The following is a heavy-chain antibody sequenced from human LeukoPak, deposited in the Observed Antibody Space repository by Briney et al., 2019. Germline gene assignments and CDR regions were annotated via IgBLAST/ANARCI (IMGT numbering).Heavy chain of an antibody. CDR2: ITSNRGTT. V-gene: IGHV3-64*01. CDR3: ARENGGGSDY. D-gene: IGHD5-24*01. Sequence: GGSLRLSCAASGFTLSGYVMHWVRQGPGKGPESVSAITSNRGTTYYASSVKGRFTISRDNSKNTLYLQMGSLRTEDMAVYYCARENGGGSDYWGQGTLVTVSS. J-gene: IGHJ4*02. CDR1: GFTLSGYV.